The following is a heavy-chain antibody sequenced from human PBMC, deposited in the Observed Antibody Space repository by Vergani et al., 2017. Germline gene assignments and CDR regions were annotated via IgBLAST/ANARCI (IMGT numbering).Heavy chain of an antibody. D-gene: IGHD1-1*01. CDR1: GFTFSSNG. J-gene: IGHJ4*02. CDR2: ISYDGSNK. Sequence: QVQLVESGGGVVQPGRSLRLSCAASGFTFSSNGMHWVRQAPGKGLEWVAVISYDGSNKYYADSVKGRFTISRDNSKNTLYLQMNSLRAEDTAVYYCAKEELERTMSNWGQGTLVTVSS. V-gene: IGHV3-30*18. CDR3: AKEELERTMSN.